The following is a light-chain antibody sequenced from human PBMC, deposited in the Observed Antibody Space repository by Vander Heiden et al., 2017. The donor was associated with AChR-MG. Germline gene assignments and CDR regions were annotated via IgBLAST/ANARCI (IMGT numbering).Light chain of an antibody. J-gene: IGKJ4*01. CDR3: QQSYKTPPT. V-gene: IGKV1-39*01. CDR2: AAS. Sequence: DTQLPQSPASLSASAGDRVTITCRASQSVSSYLNWYQQKPGKAPKLLIYAASSLQSGIPSRFSGSGSGTEFTLTISSLQPEDFATYNCQQSYKTPPTFGEGTKVEIE. CDR1: QSVSSY.